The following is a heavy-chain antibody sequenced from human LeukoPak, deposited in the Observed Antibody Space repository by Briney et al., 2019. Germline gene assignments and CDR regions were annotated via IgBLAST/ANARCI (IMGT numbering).Heavy chain of an antibody. V-gene: IGHV3-64*01. CDR3: ARASVTTWKYGMDV. D-gene: IGHD4-17*01. Sequence: GGSLRLSCVASGFTFSSHAMHWVRQAPGKGLEYVSVVSSNGGTTYYASSVKGRFTISRDDSKNTLYLQMGSLRPEDMSVYYCARASVTTWKYGMDVWGQGTTVTVSS. CDR2: VSSNGGTT. J-gene: IGHJ6*02. CDR1: GFTFSSHA.